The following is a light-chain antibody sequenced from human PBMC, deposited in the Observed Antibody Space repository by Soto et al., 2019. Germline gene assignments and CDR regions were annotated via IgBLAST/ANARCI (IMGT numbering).Light chain of an antibody. Sequence: EIVMTQSPATLSVSPGESATLSCRASQSVSSNLAWYQQKPGQAPRLLIYGASTRATGIPARFSGSGSETEFTLTISSLQSEDFAVYYCQQYHNWPPYTFGQGTKLEI. CDR3: QQYHNWPPYT. V-gene: IGKV3-15*01. CDR1: QSVSSN. CDR2: GAS. J-gene: IGKJ2*01.